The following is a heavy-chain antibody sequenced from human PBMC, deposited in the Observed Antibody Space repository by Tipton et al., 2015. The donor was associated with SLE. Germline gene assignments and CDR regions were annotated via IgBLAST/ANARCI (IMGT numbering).Heavy chain of an antibody. J-gene: IGHJ4*02. D-gene: IGHD3-22*01. CDR1: GGSISSSSYY. CDR3: VGWGSSGYYYGFDY. V-gene: IGHV4-39*01. Sequence: TLSLTCTVSGGSISSSSYYWGWIRQPPGKGREWIGSIYDTGNTYYHPSLKSRVTISEDTSRNQFSLKLTSVTAADTAVYYCVGWGSSGYYYGFDYWGQGTLVTVSS. CDR2: IYDTGNT.